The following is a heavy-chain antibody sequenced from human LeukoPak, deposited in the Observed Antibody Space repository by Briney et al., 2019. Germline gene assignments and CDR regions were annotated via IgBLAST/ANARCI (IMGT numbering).Heavy chain of an antibody. D-gene: IGHD3-16*02. V-gene: IGHV4-61*02. Sequence: NWIRQAPGKGLEWIGRIYTSGSTNYNPSLKSRVTISVDTSKNQFSLKLSSVTAADTAVYYCARDHYDYVWGSYRYSDYWGQGTLVTVSS. J-gene: IGHJ4*02. CDR2: IYTSGST. CDR3: ARDHYDYVWGSYRYSDY.